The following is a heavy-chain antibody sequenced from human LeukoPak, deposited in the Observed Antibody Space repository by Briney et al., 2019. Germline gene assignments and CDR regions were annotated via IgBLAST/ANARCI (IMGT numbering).Heavy chain of an antibody. D-gene: IGHD3-9*01. CDR2: INHSGST. V-gene: IGHV4-34*01. J-gene: IGHJ3*02. CDR3: ARRVFGIRYLDWSKRADAFDI. Sequence: SETLSLTCAVYGGSFSGYYWSWIRQPPGKGLEWIGEINHSGSTNYNPSLKSRVTISVDTSKNQFSLKLSSVTAADTAVYYCARRVFGIRYLDWSKRADAFDIWGQGTMVTVSS. CDR1: GGSFSGYY.